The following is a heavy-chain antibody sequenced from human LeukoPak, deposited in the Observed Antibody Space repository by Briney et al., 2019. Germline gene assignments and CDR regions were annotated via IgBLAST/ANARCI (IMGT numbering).Heavy chain of an antibody. CDR2: IYTSGST. Sequence: SETLSLTCAVYGGSFSGYYWSWIRQPAGKGLEWIGRIYTSGSTNYNPSLKSRITMSVDTSKNQFSLKLSSVTAADTAVYYCARAHPRYCSSTSCPFDYWGQGTLVTVSS. V-gene: IGHV4-59*10. CDR3: ARAHPRYCSSTSCPFDY. J-gene: IGHJ4*02. CDR1: GGSFSGYY. D-gene: IGHD2-2*01.